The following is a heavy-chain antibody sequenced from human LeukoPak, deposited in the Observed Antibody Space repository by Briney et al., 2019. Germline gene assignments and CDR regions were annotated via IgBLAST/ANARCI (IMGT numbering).Heavy chain of an antibody. CDR2: IIPIFGTA. CDR1: GYTFTGYY. Sequence: SVKVSCKASGYTFTGYYIHWVRQAPGQGLEWMGGIIPIFGTANYAQKFQGRVTITADESTSTAYMELSSLRSEDTAVYYCARGLYYYGSGSYSTFDYWGQGTLVTVSS. CDR3: ARGLYYYGSGSYSTFDY. D-gene: IGHD3-10*01. V-gene: IGHV1-69*13. J-gene: IGHJ4*02.